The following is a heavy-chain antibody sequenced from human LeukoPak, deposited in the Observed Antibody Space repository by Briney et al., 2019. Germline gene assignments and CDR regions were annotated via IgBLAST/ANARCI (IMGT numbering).Heavy chain of an antibody. J-gene: IGHJ4*02. CDR1: GFTFTAYY. D-gene: IGHD3-10*01. CDR2: INPNNGGT. CDR3: SSHLPVKGSGSYFSFDS. V-gene: IGHV1-2*02. Sequence: GPSVKVSCKASGFTFTAYYMHWVRQAPGPGLEWMGWINPNNGGTSYAQKFQGRVTVTRDTSISTAYMDLSRLISDDTAVYYCSSHLPVKGSGSYFSFDSWGQGTLVTVSS.